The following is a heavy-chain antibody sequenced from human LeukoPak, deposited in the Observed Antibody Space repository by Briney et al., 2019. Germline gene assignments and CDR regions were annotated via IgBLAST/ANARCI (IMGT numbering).Heavy chain of an antibody. CDR3: ARQTNYGLMLV. CDR1: GGSISSYY. CDR2: IYYSGST. V-gene: IGHV4-59*08. D-gene: IGHD4-17*01. J-gene: IGHJ4*02. Sequence: SETLSLTCTVSGGSISSYYWSWIRQPPGKGLEWIGYIYYSGSTNYNPSLKSRVTISVDTSKNRFSLKLSSVTAADTAVYYCARQTNYGLMLVWGQGTLVTVSS.